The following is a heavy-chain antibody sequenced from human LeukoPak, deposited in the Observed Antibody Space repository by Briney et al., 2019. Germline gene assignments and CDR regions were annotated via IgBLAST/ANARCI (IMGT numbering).Heavy chain of an antibody. V-gene: IGHV1-2*02. CDR2: INPNSGGT. D-gene: IGHD6-19*01. Sequence: ASVEVSCKASGYTFTGYYMHWVRQAPGQGLEWMGWINPNSGGTNYAQKFQGRVTMTRDTSISTAYMELSRLRSDDTAVYYCARVGRAVAGTIYYYYMDVWGKGTTVTVSS. CDR1: GYTFTGYY. J-gene: IGHJ6*03. CDR3: ARVGRAVAGTIYYYYMDV.